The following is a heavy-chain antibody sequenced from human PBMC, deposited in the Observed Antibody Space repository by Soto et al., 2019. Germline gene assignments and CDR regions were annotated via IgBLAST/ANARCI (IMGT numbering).Heavy chain of an antibody. CDR2: IDWDDDK. V-gene: IGHV2-70*11. D-gene: IGHD1-1*01. CDR3: ARTRVRPSYYGMDV. CDR1: GLSLNTKEKC. Sequence: ESGPKPGYPTQSLAQTCTFPGLSLNTKEKCVSWIRQPPGKALEWLARIDWDDDKYYTTSLKTRLTISKDTSKNQVVLTMTNMDPVDTATYYCARTRVRPSYYGMDVWGQGTTVTVS. J-gene: IGHJ6*02.